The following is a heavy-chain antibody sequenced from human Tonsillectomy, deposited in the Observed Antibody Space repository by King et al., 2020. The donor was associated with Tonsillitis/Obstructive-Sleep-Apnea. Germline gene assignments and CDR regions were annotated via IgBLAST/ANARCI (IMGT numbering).Heavy chain of an antibody. CDR1: GGSISSYY. Sequence: QLQESGPGLVKPSETLSLTCTVSGGSISSYYWSWIRQPPGKGLEWIGYIYYSGSTNYNPSLKSRVTISVDTSKNQFSLNLSSVTAADTAVYYCARDMVLEAGGDAFDIWGQGTMVTGSS. CDR2: IYYSGST. CDR3: ARDMVLEAGGDAFDI. V-gene: IGHV4-59*01. D-gene: IGHD2-8*01. J-gene: IGHJ3*02.